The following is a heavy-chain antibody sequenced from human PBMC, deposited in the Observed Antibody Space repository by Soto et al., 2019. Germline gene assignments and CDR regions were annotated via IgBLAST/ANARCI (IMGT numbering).Heavy chain of an antibody. J-gene: IGHJ3*02. CDR3: ARDISYNWNYGDAFDI. V-gene: IGHV4-31*03. Sequence: PSENLSLTCTVSGGSISSGGYYWSWIRQHPGKGLEWIGYIYYSGSTYYNPSLKSRVTISVDTSKNQFSLKLSSVTAADTAVYYCARDISYNWNYGDAFDIWGQGSRVIVSS. CDR1: GGSISSGGYY. D-gene: IGHD1-7*01. CDR2: IYYSGST.